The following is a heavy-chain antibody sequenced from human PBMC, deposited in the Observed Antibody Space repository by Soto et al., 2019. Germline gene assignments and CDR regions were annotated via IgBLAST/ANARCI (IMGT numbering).Heavy chain of an antibody. CDR2: INHSGST. CDR1: GGSFSGYY. Sequence: PSETLSLTCAVYGGSFSGYYWSWIRQPPGKGLEWIGEINHSGSTNYNPSLKSRVTISVDTSKNQFFLKLSSVTAADTAVYYCARASKYNWNDAYGMDVWGQGTTVTVSS. V-gene: IGHV4-34*01. D-gene: IGHD1-1*01. J-gene: IGHJ6*02. CDR3: ARASKYNWNDAYGMDV.